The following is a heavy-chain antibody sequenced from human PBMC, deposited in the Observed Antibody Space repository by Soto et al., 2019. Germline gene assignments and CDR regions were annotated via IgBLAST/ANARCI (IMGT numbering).Heavy chain of an antibody. CDR2: INHSGST. CDR3: ARVYYDYIWGSYRSHPYFDY. V-gene: IGHV4-34*01. J-gene: IGHJ4*02. CDR1: GGSFSGYY. D-gene: IGHD3-16*02. Sequence: QVQLQQWGAGLLKPSETLSLTCAVYGGSFSGYYWSWIRQPPGKGLEWIGEINHSGSTNYTPSLKSRVTISVDTSKNQFSLKLSSVTAADTAVYYCARVYYDYIWGSYRSHPYFDYWGQGTLVTVSS.